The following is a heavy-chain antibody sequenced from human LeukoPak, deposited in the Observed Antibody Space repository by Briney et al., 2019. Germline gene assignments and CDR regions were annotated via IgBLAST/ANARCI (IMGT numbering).Heavy chain of an antibody. Sequence: SETLSLTCAVYGGSFSGYYWSWIRQPPGKGLEWIGEINHSGSTNYNPSLKSRVTISVDTSKNQFSLKLSSVTAADTAVYYCARQNGGSWNYYYYMDVWGKGTTATVSS. CDR1: GGSFSGYY. D-gene: IGHD1-26*01. J-gene: IGHJ6*03. CDR2: INHSGST. CDR3: ARQNGGSWNYYYYMDV. V-gene: IGHV4-34*01.